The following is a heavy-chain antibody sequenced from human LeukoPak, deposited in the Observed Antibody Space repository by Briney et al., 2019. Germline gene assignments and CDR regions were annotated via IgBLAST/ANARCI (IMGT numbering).Heavy chain of an antibody. CDR1: GGPISSYY. D-gene: IGHD5-12*01. CDR3: AAITGGMDV. J-gene: IGHJ6*02. CDR2: IYYSGST. V-gene: IGHV4-59*01. Sequence: PSETLSLTCTVSGGPISSYYWSWIRQPPGKGLEWIGYIYYSGSTNYNPSLKSRVTISVDTSKDQFSLKLSSVTAADTAVYYCAAITGGMDVWGQGTTVTVSS.